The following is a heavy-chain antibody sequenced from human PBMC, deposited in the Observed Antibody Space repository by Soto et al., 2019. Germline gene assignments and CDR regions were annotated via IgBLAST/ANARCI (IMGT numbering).Heavy chain of an antibody. D-gene: IGHD2-15*01. V-gene: IGHV3-66*01. CDR2: IYSGGST. Sequence: EVQLVESGGGLVQPGGSLRLSCAASGFTVSSKYMSWVRQAPGRGLECVSLIYSGGSTSYADSVKGRFTISRDNSKNTLFLQLTSLRRADWAVYYGARDGLHCRDGSYYGVPMGVRDKGTRLTVSS. CDR3: ARDGLHCRDGSYYGVPMGV. J-gene: IGHJ6*03. CDR1: GFTVSSKY.